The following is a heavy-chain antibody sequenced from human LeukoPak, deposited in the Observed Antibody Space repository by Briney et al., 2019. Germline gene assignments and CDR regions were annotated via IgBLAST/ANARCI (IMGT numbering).Heavy chain of an antibody. CDR1: GFTFSNAW. CDR2: IKSNTVGGTT. J-gene: IGHJ4*02. V-gene: IGHV3-15*01. D-gene: IGHD3-22*01. Sequence: PGRTLRLSCAPSGFTFSNAWMSWVRQAPGQGMEWVGRIKSNTVGGTTNSAAPVKGRLTISRDDSIDTLYLQMYSLKTEDTAVYYCTTLLRPHDSEKYDNDCWGEGTLVTVSS. CDR3: TTLLRPHDSEKYDNDC.